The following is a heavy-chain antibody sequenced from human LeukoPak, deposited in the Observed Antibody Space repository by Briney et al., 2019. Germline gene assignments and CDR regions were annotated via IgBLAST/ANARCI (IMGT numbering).Heavy chain of an antibody. V-gene: IGHV3-66*04. CDR2: IYSGGST. CDR1: GFTFSSYA. D-gene: IGHD3-16*01. CDR3: ARHPGLSNAFDI. Sequence: GGSLRLSCAASGFTFSSYAMSWVRQAPGKGLEWVSVIYSGGSTYYADSVKGRFTISRDNSKNTLYLQMNSLRAEDTAVYYCARHPGLSNAFDIWGQGTMVTVSS. J-gene: IGHJ3*02.